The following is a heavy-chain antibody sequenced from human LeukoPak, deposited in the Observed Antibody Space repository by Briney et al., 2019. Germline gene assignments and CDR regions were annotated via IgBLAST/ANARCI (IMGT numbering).Heavy chain of an antibody. D-gene: IGHD6-6*01. J-gene: IGHJ4*02. Sequence: SETLPLTCGVYGGSFSGYYWSWIRQPPGKGLEWIGEINHSGSTNYNPSLKSRVTISVDTSKNQFSLKLSSVTAADTAVYYCARGLLSYSSSSPSDCWGQGSLVTVSS. CDR3: ARGLLSYSSSSPSDC. CDR1: GGSFSGYY. CDR2: INHSGST. V-gene: IGHV4-34*01.